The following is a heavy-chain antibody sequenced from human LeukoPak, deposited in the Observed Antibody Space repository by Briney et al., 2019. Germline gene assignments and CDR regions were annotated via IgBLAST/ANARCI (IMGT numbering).Heavy chain of an antibody. D-gene: IGHD4-17*01. Sequence: SETLSPTCAVYGGSFSGYYWSWIRQPPGKGLEWIGEINHSGSTNYNPSLKSRVTISVDTSKNQFSLKLSSVTAADTAVYYCAGAEDYGDYVYAFDIWGQGTMVTVSS. V-gene: IGHV4-34*01. CDR1: GGSFSGYY. CDR3: AGAEDYGDYVYAFDI. CDR2: INHSGST. J-gene: IGHJ3*02.